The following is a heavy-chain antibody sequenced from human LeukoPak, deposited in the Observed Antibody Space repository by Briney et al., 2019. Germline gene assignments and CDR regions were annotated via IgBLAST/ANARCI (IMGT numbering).Heavy chain of an antibody. CDR1: GGSISSGGYY. CDR3: ASLQSLAPYYYYYYGMDV. D-gene: IGHD4-11*01. J-gene: IGHJ6*02. CDR2: IYYSGST. V-gene: IGHV4-31*03. Sequence: SQILSLTCTVSGGSISSGGYYWSWIRQHPGKGLEWIGYIYYSGSTYYNPSLKSRVTISVDTSKNQFSLKLSSVTAADTAVYYCASLQSLAPYYYYYYGMDVWGQGTTVTVSS.